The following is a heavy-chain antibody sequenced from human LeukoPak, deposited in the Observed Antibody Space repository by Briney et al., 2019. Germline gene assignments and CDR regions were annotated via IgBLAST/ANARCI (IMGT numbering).Heavy chain of an antibody. CDR3: ARVKTAPKHYFDY. CDR1: GGSISSSSYY. CDR2: IYYSGST. D-gene: IGHD5-18*01. V-gene: IGHV4-39*07. Sequence: SETLSLTCTVSGGSISSSSYYWGWIRQPPGKGLEWIGSIYYSGSTYYNPSLKSRITISVDTSKSHFSLKLSSVTAADTAVYYCARVKTAPKHYFDYWGQGTLVTVSS. J-gene: IGHJ4*02.